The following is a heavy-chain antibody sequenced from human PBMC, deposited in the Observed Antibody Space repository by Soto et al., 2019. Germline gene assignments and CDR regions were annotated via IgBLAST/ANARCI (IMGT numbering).Heavy chain of an antibody. D-gene: IGHD2-15*01. CDR2: IYYSGST. Sequence: SSETLSLTCTVSGGSISSGGYYWSWIRQHPGKGLEWIGYIYYSGSTYYNPSLKSRVTISVDTSKNQFSLKLSSVTAADTAVYYCARPGVGYCSGGSCPYYYYYGMDVWGQGTTVTVSS. J-gene: IGHJ6*02. CDR1: GGSISSGGYY. V-gene: IGHV4-39*01. CDR3: ARPGVGYCSGGSCPYYYYYGMDV.